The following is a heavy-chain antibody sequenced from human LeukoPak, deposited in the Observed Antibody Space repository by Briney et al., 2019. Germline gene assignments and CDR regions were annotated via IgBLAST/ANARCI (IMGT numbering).Heavy chain of an antibody. D-gene: IGHD1-14*01. CDR2: IYYSGST. CDR3: ASESEPWGAFDI. J-gene: IGHJ3*02. Sequence: SETLSLTCTVSGGSISSSSYYWGWIRQPPGKGLEWIGSIYYSGSTYYNPSLKSRVTISVDTSKNQFSLKLSSVTAADTAVYYCASESEPWGAFDIWGQGTMVTVSS. CDR1: GGSISSSSYY. V-gene: IGHV4-39*07.